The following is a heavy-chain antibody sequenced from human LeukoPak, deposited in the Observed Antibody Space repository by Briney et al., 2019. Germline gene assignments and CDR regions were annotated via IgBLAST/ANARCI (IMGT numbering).Heavy chain of an antibody. CDR1: GDSISSSSYY. Sequence: SETLTLTCTVSGDSISSSSYYWGWIRQSPGKGLEWIGSIYYSVRTYYSQALKSRVTVSVDTTKNQFSLKLSSVTAADTAVFYCARTPYDSSGHYFDFWGQGTLVTVSS. D-gene: IGHD3-22*01. CDR3: ARTPYDSSGHYFDF. J-gene: IGHJ4*02. V-gene: IGHV4-39*01. CDR2: IYYSVRT.